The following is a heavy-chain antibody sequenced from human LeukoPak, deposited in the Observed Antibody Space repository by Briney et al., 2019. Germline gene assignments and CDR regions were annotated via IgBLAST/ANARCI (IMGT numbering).Heavy chain of an antibody. Sequence: SETLSLTCTVSGGSISSSSYYWGWIRQPPGKGLEWIGSIYYSGSTYYNPSLKSRVTISVDPSKNQFSLKLSSVTAADSAVYYWARDRSRGVYYDSSGYYPRSDWFDPWGQGTLVTVSS. CDR2: IYYSGST. J-gene: IGHJ5*02. CDR1: GGSISSSSYY. D-gene: IGHD3-22*01. CDR3: ARDRSRGVYYDSSGYYPRSDWFDP. V-gene: IGHV4-39*07.